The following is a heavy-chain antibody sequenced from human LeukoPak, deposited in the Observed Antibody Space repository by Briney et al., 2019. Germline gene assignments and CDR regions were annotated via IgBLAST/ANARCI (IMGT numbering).Heavy chain of an antibody. J-gene: IGHJ3*02. Sequence: GGSLRLSCAASGFTFSSYSMNWVRQAPGKGLEWVSSISSSSSYTYYADSVKGRFTISRDNAKNSLYLQMNSLRAEDTAVYYCARERVVAATRDAFDIWGQGTMVTVSS. V-gene: IGHV3-21*01. D-gene: IGHD2-15*01. CDR1: GFTFSSYS. CDR3: ARERVVAATRDAFDI. CDR2: ISSSSSYT.